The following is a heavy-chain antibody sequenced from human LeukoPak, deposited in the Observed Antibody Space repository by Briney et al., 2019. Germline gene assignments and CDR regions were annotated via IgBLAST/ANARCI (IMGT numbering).Heavy chain of an antibody. J-gene: IGHJ4*02. D-gene: IGHD2-8*01. CDR1: GFIFSSYA. CDR2: ISGSGGST. Sequence: PGGSLRLSCAASGFIFSSYAMSWVRQAPGKGLEWVSIISGSGGSTYYADSVKGRFTISRDNSKNTVYLQMNSLRAEDTAVYYCAKDRSCINDVRRGDFDYWGQGTLVTVSS. CDR3: AKDRSCINDVRRGDFDY. V-gene: IGHV3-23*01.